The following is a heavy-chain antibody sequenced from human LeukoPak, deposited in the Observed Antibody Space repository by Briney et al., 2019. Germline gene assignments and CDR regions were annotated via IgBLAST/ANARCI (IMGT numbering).Heavy chain of an antibody. CDR2: INPNSGGT. D-gene: IGHD6-6*01. J-gene: IGHJ4*02. Sequence: ASVKVSRKSSVYTFTGYYMHWVRQAAGQGLEWMGWINPNSGGTNYAQKFQGRVTMTRDTSISTAYMELSRLRSDDTAVYYCARTPRLAAPENYWGQGTLVTVSS. CDR3: ARTPRLAAPENY. V-gene: IGHV1-2*02. CDR1: VYTFTGYY.